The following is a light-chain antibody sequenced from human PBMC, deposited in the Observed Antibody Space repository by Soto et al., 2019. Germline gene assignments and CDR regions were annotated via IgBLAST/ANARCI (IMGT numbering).Light chain of an antibody. CDR3: QERSNWSWT. Sequence: EIVLIQSPATLSLSPGERATLSCRASQSVSSYLACYQQKPGQAPRLLIYDASNRATGIPARFSGRGSGTDFTLTISSLEPEDFAVYYCQERSNWSWTFGQGTKVEIK. CDR2: DAS. CDR1: QSVSSY. V-gene: IGKV3-11*01. J-gene: IGKJ1*01.